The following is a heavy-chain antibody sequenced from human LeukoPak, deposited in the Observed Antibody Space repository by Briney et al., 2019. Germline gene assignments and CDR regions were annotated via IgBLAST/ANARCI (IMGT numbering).Heavy chain of an antibody. J-gene: IGHJ4*02. CDR3: ARDRYYYDSSGYYPNYDY. Sequence: PXKGXXXVXNIKQDGSEKYYVDSVKGRFTISRDNAKNSLYLQMNSLRAEDTAVYYCARDRYYYDSSGYYPNYDYWGQGTLVTVSS. V-gene: IGHV3-7*01. D-gene: IGHD3-22*01. CDR2: IKQDGSEK.